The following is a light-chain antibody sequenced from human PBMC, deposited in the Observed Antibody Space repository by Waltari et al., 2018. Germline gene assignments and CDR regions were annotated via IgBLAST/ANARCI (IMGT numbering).Light chain of an antibody. J-gene: IGLJ2*01. CDR3: SSYKISSTLGV. CDR1: SSDVGSYNR. V-gene: IGLV2-18*02. CDR2: EVG. Sequence: QSALTQPPSVSGSPGQSVTLSCTGTSSDVGSYNRVSWYQQSPATAPKLIIYEVGSRPSGVPDRCSGSNSGNTTSLTISGLQAEDEADYYCSSYKISSTLGVLGGGTKLTVL.